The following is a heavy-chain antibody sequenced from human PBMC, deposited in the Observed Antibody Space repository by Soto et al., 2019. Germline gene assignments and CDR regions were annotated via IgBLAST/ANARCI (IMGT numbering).Heavy chain of an antibody. Sequence: QGLLVQSGAEVKKPGSSVNVSCKASGYIFNNYGLSWVRQAPGQGLECVGGIIPIFGRAKYAQRLQGRVSITAEEDTATAFMELRSLRSEDTAVYSCATVPFLYGDYYYFYFQLGVWGEGTTITVSS. CDR1: GYIFNNYG. D-gene: IGHD4-17*01. J-gene: IGHJ6*04. CDR3: ATVPFLYGDYYYFYFQLGV. CDR2: IIPIFGRA. V-gene: IGHV1-69*01.